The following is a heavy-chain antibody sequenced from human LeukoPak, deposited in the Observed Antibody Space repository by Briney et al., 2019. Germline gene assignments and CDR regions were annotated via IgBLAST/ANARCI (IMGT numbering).Heavy chain of an antibody. D-gene: IGHD6-13*01. J-gene: IGHJ4*02. CDR2: ISSSSSTI. CDR3: ARVHLRGYSSSYYFDY. CDR1: GFTFSSYS. V-gene: IGHV3-48*01. Sequence: GGSLRLSCAASGFTFSSYSMNWVRQAPGKGLEWASYISSSSSTIYYADSVKGRFTISRDNAKNSLYLQMNSLRAEDTAVYYCARVHLRGYSSSYYFDYWGQGTLVTVSS.